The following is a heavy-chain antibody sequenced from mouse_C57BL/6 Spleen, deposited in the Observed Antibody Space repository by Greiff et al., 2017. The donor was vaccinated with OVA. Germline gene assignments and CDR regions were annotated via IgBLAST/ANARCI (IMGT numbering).Heavy chain of an antibody. CDR1: GYTFTSYW. CDR2: IDPSDSET. CDR3: ARDYYGSSYLAY. D-gene: IGHD1-1*01. V-gene: IGHV1-52*01. J-gene: IGHJ3*01. Sequence: QVQLQQPGAELVRPGSSVKLSCKASGYTFTSYWMHWVKQRPIQGLEWIGNIDPSDSETHYNQKFKDKATVTVDKSSSTAYMQLSSLTSEDSAVYYCARDYYGSSYLAYWGQGTLVTVSA.